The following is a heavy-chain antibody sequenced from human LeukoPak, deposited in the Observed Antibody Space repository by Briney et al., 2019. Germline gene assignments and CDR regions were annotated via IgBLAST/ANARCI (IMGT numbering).Heavy chain of an antibody. D-gene: IGHD6-13*01. CDR2: IWYDGSNK. V-gene: IGHV3-33*01. CDR3: ARGPYSSSWYNY. J-gene: IGHJ4*02. Sequence: GRSLRLSCAASGFTFTSYGMHGVRQGPGKGLGWVAVIWYDGSNKYYADSVKGRFTISRDNSKNTLYLQMNSLRAEDTAVYYCARGPYSSSWYNYWGQGTLVTVSS. CDR1: GFTFTSYG.